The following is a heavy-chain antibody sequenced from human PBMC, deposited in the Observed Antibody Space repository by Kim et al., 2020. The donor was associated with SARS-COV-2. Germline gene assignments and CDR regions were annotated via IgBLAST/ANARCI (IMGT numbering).Heavy chain of an antibody. CDR3: ARGYRDYVWGSYRSYYFDY. J-gene: IGHJ4*02. CDR2: INAGNGNT. V-gene: IGHV1-3*01. CDR1: GYTFTSYA. D-gene: IGHD3-16*02. Sequence: ASVKVSCKASGYTFTSYAMHWVRQAPGQRLEWMGWINAGNGNTKYSQKSQGRVTITRDTSASTAYMELRSLRSEDTAVYYCARGYRDYVWGSYRSYYFDYWGQGTLVTVSS.